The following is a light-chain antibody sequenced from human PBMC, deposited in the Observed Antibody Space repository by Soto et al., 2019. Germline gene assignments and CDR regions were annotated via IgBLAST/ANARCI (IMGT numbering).Light chain of an antibody. CDR2: TDD. J-gene: IGLJ1*01. V-gene: IGLV1-44*01. CDR1: SSNIGSNT. Sequence: QSVLTQPPSASGTPGQRVTISCSGSSSNIGSNTVNWYRHLPGTAPKLLIFTDDQRPSGVPDRFSGSKSGTSASLAIGGLQSQDEADYYCAAWDDSLSSYVFGPGTKGTVL. CDR3: AAWDDSLSSYV.